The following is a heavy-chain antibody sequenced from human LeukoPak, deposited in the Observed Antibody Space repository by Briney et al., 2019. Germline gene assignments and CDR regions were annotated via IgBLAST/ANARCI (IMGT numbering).Heavy chain of an antibody. CDR2: ISSSSSYI. Sequence: GGSLRLSCAASGFTFSSYSMNWVRQAPGKGLEWVSSISSSSSYIYYADSVKGRFTISRDNSKNSLYLQMNSLRAEDTAVYYCARYLVKYITIFGVVNLTLYYYYGVDVWGQGTTVTVSS. CDR1: GFTFSSYS. D-gene: IGHD3-3*01. CDR3: ARYLVKYITIFGVVNLTLYYYYGVDV. V-gene: IGHV3-21*01. J-gene: IGHJ6*02.